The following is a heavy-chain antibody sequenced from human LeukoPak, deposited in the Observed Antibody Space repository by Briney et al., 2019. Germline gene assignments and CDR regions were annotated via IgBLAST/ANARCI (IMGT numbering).Heavy chain of an antibody. Sequence: SVKVSCKASGGTFSSYAISWVRQAPGQGLEWMGGINPIFGTANYAQKFQGRVTITTDESTSTAYMELSSLRSEDTAVYYCAREARSGWPTGDYWGQGTLVTASS. CDR1: GGTFSSYA. D-gene: IGHD6-19*01. CDR2: INPIFGTA. V-gene: IGHV1-69*05. CDR3: AREARSGWPTGDY. J-gene: IGHJ4*02.